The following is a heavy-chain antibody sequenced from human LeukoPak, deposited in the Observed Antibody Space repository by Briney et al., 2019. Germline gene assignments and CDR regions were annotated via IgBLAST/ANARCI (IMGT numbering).Heavy chain of an antibody. J-gene: IGHJ4*02. V-gene: IGHV1-3*01. CDR3: ATSSSSITLIVVTPLDY. CDR2: INAGNGNT. CDR1: GYTFTSYG. Sequence: ASVKVSCKASGYTFTSYGISWVRQAPGQGLEWMGWINAGNGNTKYSQKFQGRVTITRDTSASTAYMELSSLRSEDTAVYYCATSSSSITLIVVTPLDYWGQGTLVPVSS. D-gene: IGHD3-22*01.